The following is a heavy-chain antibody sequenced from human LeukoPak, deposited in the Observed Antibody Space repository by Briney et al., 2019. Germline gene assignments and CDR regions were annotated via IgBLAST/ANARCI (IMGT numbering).Heavy chain of an antibody. V-gene: IGHV3-66*03. CDR2: IYSCGST. Sequence: GGSLRLSCAASGLTVSSNYISWVRQAPGKGLEWVSVIYSCGSTYYADSVKGRFTISRDNSKNTLYLQMNSLRAEDTAVYYCAKDLAEYCSSTSCYDPFDYWGQGTLVTVSS. J-gene: IGHJ4*02. D-gene: IGHD2-2*01. CDR3: AKDLAEYCSSTSCYDPFDY. CDR1: GLTVSSNY.